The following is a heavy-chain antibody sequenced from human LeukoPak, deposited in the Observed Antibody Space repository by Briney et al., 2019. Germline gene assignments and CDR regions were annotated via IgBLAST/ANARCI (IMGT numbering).Heavy chain of an antibody. CDR2: ISYDGSNK. J-gene: IGHJ5*02. D-gene: IGHD6-13*01. Sequence: GGSLRLSCAASGFTFSRYAMHWVRQAPGKGLEWVAVISYDGSNKYYADSVKGRFTISRDNSKNTLYLQMNSLRAEDTAVYYCARDRWSSSWYVGWFDPWGQGTLVTVSS. CDR3: ARDRWSSSWYVGWFDP. CDR1: GFTFSRYA. V-gene: IGHV3-30*04.